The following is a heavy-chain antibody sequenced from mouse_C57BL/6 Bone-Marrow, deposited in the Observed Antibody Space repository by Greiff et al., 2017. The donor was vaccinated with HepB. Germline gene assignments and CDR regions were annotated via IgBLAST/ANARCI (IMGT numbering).Heavy chain of an antibody. CDR1: GYTFTSYG. J-gene: IGHJ4*01. Sequence: QVQLKESGAELARPGASVKLSCKASGYTFTSYGISWVKQRTGQGLEWIGEIYPRSGNTYYNEKFKGKATLTADKSSSTAYMELRSLTSEDSAVYFCARHDGSSFYYAMDYWGQGTSVTVSS. CDR3: ARHDGSSFYYAMDY. CDR2: IYPRSGNT. D-gene: IGHD1-1*01. V-gene: IGHV1-81*01.